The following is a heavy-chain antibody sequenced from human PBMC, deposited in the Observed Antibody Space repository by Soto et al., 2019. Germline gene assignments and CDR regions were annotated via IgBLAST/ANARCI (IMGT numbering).Heavy chain of an antibody. CDR3: LSAVHA. CDR2: IKSKSDGGTT. J-gene: IGHJ5*02. V-gene: IGHV3-15*01. D-gene: IGHD3-10*02. CDR1: GFTFSNAY. Sequence: GGSLRLSCVASGFTFSNAYISWVRQAPWKGPEWVARIKSKSDGGTTDYVAPVKGRFTVSRDDSKNTLYLQMDSLRTEDTAVYYCLSAVHAWGEGTLV.